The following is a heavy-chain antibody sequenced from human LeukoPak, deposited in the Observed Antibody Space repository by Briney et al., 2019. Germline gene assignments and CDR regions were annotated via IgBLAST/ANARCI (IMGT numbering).Heavy chain of an antibody. CDR1: GGTISGYY. V-gene: IGHV4-59*08. CDR2: IYYSGSI. Sequence: SETLSLTCTVSGGTISGYYRSWIRQPPGKGLEWIGYIYYSGSINYNPSLKSRVTISVDTSKNQFSLKLTSVTAADTAVYYCARHLYGSWSYDYWGQGTLVTVSS. J-gene: IGHJ4*02. D-gene: IGHD3-10*01. CDR3: ARHLYGSWSYDY.